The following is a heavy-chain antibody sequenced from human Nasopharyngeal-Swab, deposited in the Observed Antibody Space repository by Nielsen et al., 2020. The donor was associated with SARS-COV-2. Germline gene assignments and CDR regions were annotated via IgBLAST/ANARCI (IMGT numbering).Heavy chain of an antibody. V-gene: IGHV4-59*02. Sequence: SETLSLTCTVSGGSVSSYYWSWIRQPPGKGLEWIGFIYYSGSTNYNPSLESRVTISVDTSKNQFSLKLSSVTAADTAVYYCPHGANRYQFDYWGQGTLVTVSS. CDR1: GGSVSSYY. D-gene: IGHD4/OR15-4a*01. CDR2: IYYSGST. J-gene: IGHJ4*02. CDR3: PHGANRYQFDY.